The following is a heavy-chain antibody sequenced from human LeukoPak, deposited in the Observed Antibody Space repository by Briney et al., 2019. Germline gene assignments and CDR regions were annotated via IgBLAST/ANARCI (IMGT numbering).Heavy chain of an antibody. CDR3: ARGSPPDY. Sequence: PGGSLRLSCAASGSTFSGYAMHWVRQAPGKGLVWVAVISYDGSNKCYAASVKGRFTISRDDSKNTLYLQMNSLRPEDTAVYYCARGSPPDYWGQGTLVTVSS. CDR2: ISYDGSNK. J-gene: IGHJ4*02. CDR1: GSTFSGYA. V-gene: IGHV3-30-3*01.